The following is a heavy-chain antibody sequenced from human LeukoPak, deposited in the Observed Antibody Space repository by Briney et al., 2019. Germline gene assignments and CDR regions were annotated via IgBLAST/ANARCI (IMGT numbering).Heavy chain of an antibody. D-gene: IGHD3-22*01. Sequence: PGGSLRLSCAASGFTFSAYWMNWVRQAPGKGPEWVANIKQDGSEKYYVDSVKGRFTISRDNAKNSLYLQMNSLRAEDTAVLYCARSSYYSDEYFDYWGQGTLVTVSS. V-gene: IGHV3-7*01. CDR3: ARSSYYSDEYFDY. J-gene: IGHJ4*02. CDR1: GFTFSAYW. CDR2: IKQDGSEK.